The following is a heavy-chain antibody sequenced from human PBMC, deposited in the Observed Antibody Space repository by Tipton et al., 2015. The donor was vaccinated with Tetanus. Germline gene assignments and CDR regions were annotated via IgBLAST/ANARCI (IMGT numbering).Heavy chain of an antibody. D-gene: IGHD3-3*01. J-gene: IGHJ6*02. CDR3: ASGGVGVANYYYYGMDV. CDR2: IYYSGST. Sequence: TLSLTCTVSGGSISSYYWSWIRQPPGKGLEWIGYIYYSGSTNYNPSLKSRVTISVDTSKNQFSLKLSSVTAADTAVYYCASGGVGVANYYYYGMDVWGQGTTVTVSS. V-gene: IGHV4-59*08. CDR1: GGSISSYY.